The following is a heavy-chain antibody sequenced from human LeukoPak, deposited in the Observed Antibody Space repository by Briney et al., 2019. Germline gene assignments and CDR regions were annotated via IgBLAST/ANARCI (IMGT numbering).Heavy chain of an antibody. V-gene: IGHV1-18*01. J-gene: IGHJ4*02. D-gene: IGHD3-22*01. CDR2: ISAYNGNT. CDR3: ARGGPFTYYYDSSGYTLTDFDH. Sequence: ASVKVSCKASGYTFTSYGISWVRQAPGQGLEWMGWISAYNGNTNYAQKLQGRVTMTTDTSTSTAYMELRSLRSDDTAVYYCARGGPFTYYYDSSGYTLTDFDHWGQGTLVTVSS. CDR1: GYTFTSYG.